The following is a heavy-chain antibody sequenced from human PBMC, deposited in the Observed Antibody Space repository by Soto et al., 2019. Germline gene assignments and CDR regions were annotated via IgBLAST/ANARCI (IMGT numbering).Heavy chain of an antibody. Sequence: EMQLVESGGGLVQPGGSLRLFCAASGFTFSSYGMAWVRQAPGKGLEWVSFSSATGAGTYFADSVKGRFTISRNNSKNTLYLQTSSLRADDTAVYYCAKDRRAGGNYGFYSDFWGQGALVIVSS. V-gene: IGHV3-23*04. CDR1: GFTFSSYG. CDR3: AKDRRAGGNYGFYSDF. CDR2: SSATGAGT. D-gene: IGHD1-7*01. J-gene: IGHJ4*02.